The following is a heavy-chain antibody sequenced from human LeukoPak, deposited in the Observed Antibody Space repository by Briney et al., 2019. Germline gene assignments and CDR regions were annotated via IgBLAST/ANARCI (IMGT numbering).Heavy chain of an antibody. CDR2: ISSSSSTI. J-gene: IGHJ3*02. CDR3: ARGVGGYGGDAFDI. V-gene: IGHV3-48*02. D-gene: IGHD4-23*01. Sequence: PGGSLRLSCAASGFTFSSYSMNWVRQAPGKGLEWVSYISSSSSTIYYADSVKGRFTISRDNAKNSLYLQMNSLRDEDTAVYYCARGVGGYGGDAFDIWGQGTMVTVSS. CDR1: GFTFSSYS.